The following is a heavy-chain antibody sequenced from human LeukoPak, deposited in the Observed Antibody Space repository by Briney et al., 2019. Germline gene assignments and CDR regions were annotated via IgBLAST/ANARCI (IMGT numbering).Heavy chain of an antibody. CDR2: ISYDGSNK. CDR3: AKDLGY. J-gene: IGHJ4*02. CDR1: GFTVSIYY. Sequence: PGGSLRLSCAASGFTVSIYYMSWVRQAPGKGLEWVAVISYDGSNKYYADSVKGRFTISRDNSKNTLYLQMNSLRAEDTAVCYCAKDLGYWGQGTLVTVSS. V-gene: IGHV3-30*18.